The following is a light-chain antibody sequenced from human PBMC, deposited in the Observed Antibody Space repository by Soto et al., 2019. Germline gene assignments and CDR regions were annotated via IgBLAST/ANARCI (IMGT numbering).Light chain of an antibody. CDR2: EVS. J-gene: IGLJ1*01. CDR3: SSYASSSTS. Sequence: QSVLTQPASVSRSPGQSITISCTGTSSDVGGYNYVSWYQQHPGKAPKLMIYEVSNRPSGVSHRFSGSKSGNTASLTISGLQAEDEADYYCSSYASSSTSFGTGTKLTVL. CDR1: SSDVGGYNY. V-gene: IGLV2-14*03.